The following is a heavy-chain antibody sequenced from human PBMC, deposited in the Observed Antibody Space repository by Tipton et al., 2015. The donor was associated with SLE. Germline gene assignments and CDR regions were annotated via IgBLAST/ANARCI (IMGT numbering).Heavy chain of an antibody. D-gene: IGHD2/OR15-2a*01. Sequence: SLRLSCAASKVTFCIYWMNCVRQAPGKGLEWVANIKQDGSEKYYVDSVKGRFTISRDNAKNSLFLQMNSLRAEDTAVYFCARDLSGSFYLPSCGEGTLISFSS. J-gene: IGHJ5*01. CDR1: KVTFCIYW. CDR3: ARDLSGSFYLPS. V-gene: IGHV3-7*01. CDR2: IKQDGSEK.